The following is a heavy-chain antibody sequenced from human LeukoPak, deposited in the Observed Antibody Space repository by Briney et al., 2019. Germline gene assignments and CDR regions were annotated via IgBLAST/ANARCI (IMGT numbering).Heavy chain of an antibody. CDR2: IHPNSGGT. Sequence: ASVKVSCKASGYTFTDYYMHWVRQAPGQGLEWMGWIHPNSGGTNYAQKFQGRVTITRNTSISTAYMELSSLRSEDTAVYYCARGRPLDYWGQGTLVTVSS. D-gene: IGHD1-1*01. V-gene: IGHV1-2*02. J-gene: IGHJ4*02. CDR3: ARGRPLDY. CDR1: GYTFTDYY.